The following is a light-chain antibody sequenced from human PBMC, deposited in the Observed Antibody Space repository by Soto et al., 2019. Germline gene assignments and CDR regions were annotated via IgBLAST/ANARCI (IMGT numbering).Light chain of an antibody. CDR3: SSYAGRDTVV. CDR1: SSDIGDTHY. Sequence: QSALTQPPSASGSPGQSVTVSCTGTSSDIGDTHYVSWYQQHPGKAPKLMVYEVSKRPSGVPDRFSGYKSGNTASLTVSGLLAEDEGDYYCSSYAGRDTVVFGSGTKLTVL. J-gene: IGLJ1*01. V-gene: IGLV2-8*01. CDR2: EVS.